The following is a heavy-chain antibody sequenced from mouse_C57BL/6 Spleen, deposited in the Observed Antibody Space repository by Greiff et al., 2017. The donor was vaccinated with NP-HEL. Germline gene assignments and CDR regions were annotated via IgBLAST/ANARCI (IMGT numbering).Heavy chain of an antibody. D-gene: IGHD3-1*01. CDR3: TRGLLYYAMDY. V-gene: IGHV5-9-1*02. Sequence: EVKVEESGEGLVKPGGSLKLSCAASGFTFSSYAMSWVRQTPEKRLEWVAYISSGGDYIYYADTVKGRFTISRDNARNTLYLQMSSLKSEDTAMYYCTRGLLYYAMDYWGQGTSVTVSS. J-gene: IGHJ4*01. CDR1: GFTFSSYA. CDR2: ISSGGDYI.